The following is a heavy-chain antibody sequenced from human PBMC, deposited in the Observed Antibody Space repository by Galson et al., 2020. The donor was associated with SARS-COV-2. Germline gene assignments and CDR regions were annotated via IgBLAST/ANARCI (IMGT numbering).Heavy chain of an antibody. CDR1: GGSISSGGYY. Sequence: SETLSFTCTVSGGSISSGGYYWSWIRQHPGKGREGIGYIYYSGRTNYNPSTKSRVTISVDTSKNQFSLNLSSVTAAYTAVYYCARAPLGIFVVVQYFDYWCQGTLVTVSS. CDR3: ARAPLGIFVVVQYFDY. V-gene: IGHV4-31*03. CDR2: IYYSGRT. D-gene: IGHD3-3*01. J-gene: IGHJ4*02.